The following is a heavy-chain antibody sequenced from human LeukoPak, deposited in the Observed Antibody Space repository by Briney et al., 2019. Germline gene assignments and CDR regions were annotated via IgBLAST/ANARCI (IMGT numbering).Heavy chain of an antibody. Sequence: PGGSLRLSCAASGFTFSSYWMSWVRQAPGKGLEWVANIKQVGSEQYYVDSVKGRFTISRDNAKNSLYLHMTSLRAEDTAVYYCASTVLSGWYLPYYYMDVWGKGTTVTISS. CDR3: ASTVLSGWYLPYYYMDV. CDR1: GFTFSSYW. J-gene: IGHJ6*03. CDR2: IKQVGSEQ. D-gene: IGHD6-19*01. V-gene: IGHV3-7*01.